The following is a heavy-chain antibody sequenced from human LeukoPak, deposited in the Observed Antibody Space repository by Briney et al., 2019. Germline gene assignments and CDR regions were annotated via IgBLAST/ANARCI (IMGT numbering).Heavy chain of an antibody. D-gene: IGHD2-2*01. CDR3: TREVPSTVEFDS. CDR2: MNSDGSST. J-gene: IGHJ4*02. V-gene: IGHV3-74*01. Sequence: PGGSLRLSCAASGFTFSSYWMDWVRQAPGKGPVWVSRMNSDGSSTSYAGSVKGRFTISRDNAKNTLYLQMNSLRAEDTAVYYCTREVPSTVEFDSWGQGTLVTVSS. CDR1: GFTFSSYW.